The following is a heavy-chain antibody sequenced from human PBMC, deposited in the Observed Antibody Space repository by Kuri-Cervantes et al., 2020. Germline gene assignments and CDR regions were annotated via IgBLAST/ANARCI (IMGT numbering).Heavy chain of an antibody. D-gene: IGHD3-22*01. V-gene: IGHV1-69*05. CDR3: ARGHYGSSGPPLDI. Sequence: SVKVSCKASGGTFSSYAISWVRQAPGQGLEWMGGIIPIFGTANYAQKFQGRVTITTDESTNTAYMELSSLRSEDTAVYYCARGHYGSSGPPLDIWGQGTMVTVSS. J-gene: IGHJ3*02. CDR1: GGTFSSYA. CDR2: IIPIFGTA.